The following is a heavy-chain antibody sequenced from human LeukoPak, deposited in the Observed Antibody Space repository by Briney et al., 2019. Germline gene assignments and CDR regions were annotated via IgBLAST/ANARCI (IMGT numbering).Heavy chain of an antibody. D-gene: IGHD6-13*01. J-gene: IGHJ6*02. CDR2: IKQDGSEK. V-gene: IGHV3-7*01. CDR1: GFTFSSYW. CDR3: ARDRTDTSSSSWNNYYYYGMDV. Sequence: GGSLRLSCAASGFTFSSYWMSWVRQAPGKGLEWVANIKQDGSEKYYVDSVKGRFTISRDNAKNSLYLQMNSLRAEDTAVYYCARDRTDTSSSSWNNYYYYGMDVWGQGTTVTVSS.